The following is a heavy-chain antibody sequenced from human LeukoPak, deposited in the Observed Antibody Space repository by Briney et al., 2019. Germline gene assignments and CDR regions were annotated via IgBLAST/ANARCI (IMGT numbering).Heavy chain of an antibody. V-gene: IGHV1-18*01. CDR3: ARERGKYSSSWTADY. D-gene: IGHD6-13*01. CDR1: GYTFTSYG. J-gene: IGHJ4*02. CDR2: ISAYNGNT. Sequence: GASVKVSCKASGYTFTSYGISWVRQAPGQGLEWMGWISAYNGNTNYAQKLQGRVTMTTDTSTSTAYMELRSLRSDDTAVYYCARERGKYSSSWTADYWGQGTLVTVSS.